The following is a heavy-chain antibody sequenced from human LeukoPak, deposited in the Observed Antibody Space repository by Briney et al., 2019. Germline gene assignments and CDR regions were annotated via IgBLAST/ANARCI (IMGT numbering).Heavy chain of an antibody. D-gene: IGHD6-13*01. V-gene: IGHV4-34*01. CDR2: INHSGST. Sequence: SETLSLTCAVYGGSFSGYYWSWIRQPPGKGLEWIGEINHSGSTNYNPSLKSRVTISVDTSKNQFSLKLSSVTAADTAVYYCARGGPGYSSSWYYWGQRTLVTVSS. CDR1: GGSFSGYY. CDR3: ARGGPGYSSSWYY. J-gene: IGHJ4*02.